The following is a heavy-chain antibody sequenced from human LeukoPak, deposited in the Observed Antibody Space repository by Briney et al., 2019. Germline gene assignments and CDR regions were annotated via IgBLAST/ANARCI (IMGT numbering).Heavy chain of an antibody. V-gene: IGHV1-2*02. D-gene: IGHD2-15*01. CDR1: GYTFTGYY. J-gene: IGHJ4*02. CDR3: ARTLYCIGATCYSPELFHS. CDR2: INPNSGGT. Sequence: ASVKVSCKASGYTFTGYYMHWVRQAPGQGLEWMGWINPNSGGTNYAQKFQGRVTMTRDTSISTAYMELSRLRSDDTAVYYCARTLYCIGATCYSPELFHSWGQGTLVTVSS.